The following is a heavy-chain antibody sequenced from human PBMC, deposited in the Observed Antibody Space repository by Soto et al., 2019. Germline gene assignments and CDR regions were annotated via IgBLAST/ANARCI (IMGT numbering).Heavy chain of an antibody. J-gene: IGHJ4*02. D-gene: IGHD2-15*01. CDR2: IYYDGST. CDR3: ARAGGPGLDY. Sequence: QAQLQESGSGLVKPSQTLSLTCAVSGASISSGYYSWTWIRQSPGKDLEWIGYIYYDGSTDYNPSLTSRVSITGDRSKNQFSLKLSSVTAADTAVYYCARAGGPGLDYWGQGSLVTVSS. V-gene: IGHV4-30-2*06. CDR1: GASISSGYYS.